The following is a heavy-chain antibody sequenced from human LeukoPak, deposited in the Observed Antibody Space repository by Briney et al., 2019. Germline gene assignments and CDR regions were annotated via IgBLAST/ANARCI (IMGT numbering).Heavy chain of an antibody. Sequence: PGGSLRLSCAASGFTVSSNYMSWVRQAPGKGLEWVSVIYSGGSTYYADSVKGRFTISRDNSKNTLYLQMNSLRAEDTAVYYCARIFGVVIRPYYYYYMDVWGKGTTVTVSS. CDR2: IYSGGST. V-gene: IGHV3-66*01. CDR3: ARIFGVVIRPYYYYYMDV. J-gene: IGHJ6*03. D-gene: IGHD3-3*01. CDR1: GFTVSSNY.